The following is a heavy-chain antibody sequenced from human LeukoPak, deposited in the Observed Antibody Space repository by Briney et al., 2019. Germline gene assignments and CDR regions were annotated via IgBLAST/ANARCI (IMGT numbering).Heavy chain of an antibody. J-gene: IGHJ4*02. D-gene: IGHD2-15*01. CDR3: ARQPYRSGAYYFDY. V-gene: IGHV4-59*08. Sequence: KSSETLSLTCTVSDDSMTGYYWSWIRQPPGKGLEWVAYIFHSGDTNYNPSLRSRITISIDTSKNQFSLKLRSVTAADTAVYYCARQPYRSGAYYFDYWGQGTLITVSS. CDR2: IFHSGDT. CDR1: DDSMTGYY.